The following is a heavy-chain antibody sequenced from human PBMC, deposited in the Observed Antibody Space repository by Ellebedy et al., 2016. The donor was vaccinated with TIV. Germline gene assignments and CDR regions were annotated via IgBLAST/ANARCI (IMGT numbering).Heavy chain of an antibody. V-gene: IGHV1-46*01. CDR1: GYSLSGFY. J-gene: IGHJ4*02. CDR3: ARELRGNCDY. D-gene: IGHD2-21*01. Sequence: AASVKVSCKASGYSLSGFYIHWLRRAPGQGLEWMGLIGFDGGNTGYRQRFRGRVSLTRDTSTNTVYMELSSLRSEDTAIYYCARELRGNCDYWGQGTLVTVSS. CDR2: IGFDGGNT.